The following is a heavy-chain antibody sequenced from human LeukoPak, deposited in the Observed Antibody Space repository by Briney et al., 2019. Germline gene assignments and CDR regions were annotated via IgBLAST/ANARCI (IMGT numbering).Heavy chain of an antibody. CDR2: VYYGGST. J-gene: IGHJ4*02. Sequence: SETLSLTCTVSGGSISNSSYYWGWIRQPPGKGLEWIGNVYYGGSTYYNPSLKSRVTMSVDTSTNQFSLRLTSVTAADTAVYYCVREGGSGSLDYWGQGTLVTVSS. CDR1: GGSISNSSYY. CDR3: VREGGSGSLDY. D-gene: IGHD3-10*01. V-gene: IGHV4-39*07.